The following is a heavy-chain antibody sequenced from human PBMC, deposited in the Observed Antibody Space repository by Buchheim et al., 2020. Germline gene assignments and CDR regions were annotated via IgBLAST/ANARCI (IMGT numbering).Heavy chain of an antibody. CDR3: ARRGGISPARPGRPFDP. CDR2: INHSGST. CDR1: GGSFSGYY. J-gene: IGHJ5*02. Sequence: QVQLQQWGAGLLKPSETLSLTCAVYGGSFSGYYWSWIRQPPGKGLEWIGEINHSGSTNYNPSLKSRVTISVDTSKNQFSLKLSSVTAADTAVYYCARRGGISPARPGRPFDPWGQGTL. D-gene: IGHD6-6*01. V-gene: IGHV4-34*01.